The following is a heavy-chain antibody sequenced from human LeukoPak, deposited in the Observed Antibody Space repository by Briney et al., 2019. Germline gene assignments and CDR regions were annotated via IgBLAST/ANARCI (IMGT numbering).Heavy chain of an antibody. Sequence: GASVKVSCKASGYTFTSYAMHWVRQAPGQRLEWMGWINAGNGNTKYSQKFQGRVTTTRDTSASTAYMELSSLRSEDTAVYYCARDPSVLLWFGESQSYFDYWGQGTLVTVSS. CDR1: GYTFTSYA. V-gene: IGHV1-3*01. D-gene: IGHD3-10*01. J-gene: IGHJ4*02. CDR3: ARDPSVLLWFGESQSYFDY. CDR2: INAGNGNT.